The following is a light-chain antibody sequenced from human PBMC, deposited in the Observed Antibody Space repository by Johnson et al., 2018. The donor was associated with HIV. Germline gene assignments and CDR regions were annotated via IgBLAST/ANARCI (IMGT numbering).Light chain of an antibody. CDR3: ETWDSSLSGYYV. J-gene: IGLJ1*01. CDR1: SSNIGNNY. V-gene: IGLV1-51*01. Sequence: QPVLTQPPSVSAAPGQKVTISCSGSSSNIGNNYVSWYQQLPGIAPKLLIYDTNKRPSGIPDRFSGSKSGTSATLGITGLQTGDEADYYCETWDSSLSGYYVFGTGTKLTVL. CDR2: DTN.